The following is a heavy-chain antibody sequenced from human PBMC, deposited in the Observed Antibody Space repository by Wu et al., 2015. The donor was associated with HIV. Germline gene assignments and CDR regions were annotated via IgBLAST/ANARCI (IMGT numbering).Heavy chain of an antibody. Sequence: QVQLVQSGAEVKKTGASVKVSCKASEYTFTSYDINWVRQATGQGLEWMGWMNPNSGSAGYAQKFQGRVTMTRNTSISTAYMELRSLRSDDTAVYYCARDQRTYYYDSSGPWGQGTLVTVSS. CDR2: MNPNSGSA. J-gene: IGHJ5*02. CDR1: EYTFTSYD. CDR3: ARDQRTYYYDSSGP. D-gene: IGHD3-22*01. V-gene: IGHV1-8*01.